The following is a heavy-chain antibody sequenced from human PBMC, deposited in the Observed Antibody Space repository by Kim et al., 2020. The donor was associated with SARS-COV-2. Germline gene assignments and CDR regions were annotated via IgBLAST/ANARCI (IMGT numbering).Heavy chain of an antibody. Sequence: ASVKVSCKASGYTFTSYDINWVRQATGQGLEWMGWMNPNSGNTGYAQKFQGRVTMTRNTSISTAYMELSSLRSEDTAVYYCARLHDCSGGSCYGMDVWGQGTTVTVSS. V-gene: IGHV1-8*01. CDR1: GYTFTSYD. J-gene: IGHJ6*02. CDR2: MNPNSGNT. D-gene: IGHD2-15*01. CDR3: ARLHDCSGGSCYGMDV.